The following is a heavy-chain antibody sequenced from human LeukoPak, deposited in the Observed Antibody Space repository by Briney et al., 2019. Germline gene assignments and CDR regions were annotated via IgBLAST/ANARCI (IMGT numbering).Heavy chain of an antibody. CDR3: ARHSSGGYRTRGDASDI. V-gene: IGHV5-51*01. J-gene: IGHJ3*02. CDR2: IYPGDSDT. Sequence: RGGALQISCKGSGFRFTIYWIGWVRQMPGKGLEGMGIIYPGDSDTRYSPSFQGQVTISADKPISTAYLQWSSLKASDPAIYYWARHSSGGYRTRGDASDIWSQGTMVTVSS. D-gene: IGHD2-15*01. CDR1: GFRFTIYW.